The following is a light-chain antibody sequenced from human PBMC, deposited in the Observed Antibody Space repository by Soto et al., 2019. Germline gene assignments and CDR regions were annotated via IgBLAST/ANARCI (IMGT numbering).Light chain of an antibody. CDR3: SSFAGGNNLL. CDR2: EVS. Sequence: QSALTQPPSASGSPGQSVTISCTGTSSDVGGYNFVSWYQQHPGKAPKLLIYEVSKRPSGVPDRFSGSKSDNTASLTVSGLQAEDGGDYYCSSFAGGNNLLFGGGTKLTVL. CDR1: SSDVGGYNF. J-gene: IGLJ2*01. V-gene: IGLV2-8*01.